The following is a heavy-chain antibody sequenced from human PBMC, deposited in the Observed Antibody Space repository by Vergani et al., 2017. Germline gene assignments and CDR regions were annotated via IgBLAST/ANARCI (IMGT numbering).Heavy chain of an antibody. CDR1: GFTSSYYG. CDR3: ATKSCGTPVCQIGYFRE. Sequence: QVHLVESGGGVVQPGRSLRLSCVVSGFTSSYYGMHWVRQAPGKGLEWVAVISYDGTKKYYADSVKGRFTISRDNSKSTLYLQMNSLRTEDTAVYYFATKSCGTPVCQIGYFREWGQGTLVTVSS. CDR2: ISYDGTKK. V-gene: IGHV3-30*03. J-gene: IGHJ1*01. D-gene: IGHD1-1*01.